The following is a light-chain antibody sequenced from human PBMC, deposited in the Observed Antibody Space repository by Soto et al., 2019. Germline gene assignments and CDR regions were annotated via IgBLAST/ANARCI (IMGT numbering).Light chain of an antibody. V-gene: IGKV3-15*01. CDR2: GAS. Sequence: EIVMTQSPATLSVSPGERATLSCRASQSVSSNLAWYQQKPGQGPRLLLYGASTRATGIPARFSGSGSGTDFPLTISSLQPEDFAVYYCQQSNNWPYTFGQGTKLEIK. CDR3: QQSNNWPYT. J-gene: IGKJ2*01. CDR1: QSVSSN.